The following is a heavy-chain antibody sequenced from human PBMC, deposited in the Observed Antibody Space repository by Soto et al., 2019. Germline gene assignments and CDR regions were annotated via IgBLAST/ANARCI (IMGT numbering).Heavy chain of an antibody. V-gene: IGHV4-34*01. CDR1: GGSFTDYD. CDR3: AGYSSSFVAFEV. CDR2: VSQSGRI. D-gene: IGHD3-10*01. Sequence: QVQLQQWGAGLLKPSETLSLDCGVLGGSFTDYDWTWVRQSPGRGLEWIGEVSQSGRITYNPSLQSRFSISRDTAKKQFALRLTSVTTADTALYYCAGYSSSFVAFEVWGHGTEVTVSS. J-gene: IGHJ3*01.